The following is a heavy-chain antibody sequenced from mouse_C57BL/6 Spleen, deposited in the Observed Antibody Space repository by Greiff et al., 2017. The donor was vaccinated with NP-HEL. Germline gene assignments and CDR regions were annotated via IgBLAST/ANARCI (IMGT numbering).Heavy chain of an antibody. CDR2: INPSSGYT. D-gene: IGHD2-4*01. Sequence: VQLQQSGAELAKPGASVKLSCKASGYTFTSYWMHWVKQRPGQGLEWIGYINPSSGYTKYNQKFKDKATLTVDKSSSTAYMQLSSLTYEDSAVYYGAPIYYDYDRLAYWGQGTLVTVSA. CDR1: GYTFTSYW. J-gene: IGHJ3*01. CDR3: APIYYDYDRLAY. V-gene: IGHV1-7*01.